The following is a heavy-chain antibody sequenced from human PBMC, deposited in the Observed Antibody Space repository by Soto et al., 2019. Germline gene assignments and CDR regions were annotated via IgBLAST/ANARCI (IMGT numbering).Heavy chain of an antibody. CDR2: INDRGSI. V-gene: IGHV4-34*01. Sequence: QVQLQQWGAGPLRPLETLSLTCGVSGGSFSGYYWAWIRQSPGKGLEWIGEINDRGSINYNPSLKSRVSISVDTSKNHYSLNPRSATAADTAVYYCARESHDILTGPPWVWYFDLWGRGTLVTVSS. CDR1: GGSFSGYY. J-gene: IGHJ2*01. CDR3: ARESHDILTGPPWVWYFDL. D-gene: IGHD3-9*01.